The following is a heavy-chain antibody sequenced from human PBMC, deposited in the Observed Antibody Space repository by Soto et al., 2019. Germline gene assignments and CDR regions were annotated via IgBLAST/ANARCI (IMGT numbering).Heavy chain of an antibody. Sequence: GGSLRLSCAASGFTFSSYAMSWVRQAPGKGLEWVSAISGSGGSTYYADSVKGRFTISRDNSKNTLYLQMNSLRAEDTAVYYCAKDRGIVVVPAAASMDVWGQGTTVTVSS. V-gene: IGHV3-23*01. CDR1: GFTFSSYA. D-gene: IGHD2-2*01. CDR3: AKDRGIVVVPAAASMDV. CDR2: ISGSGGST. J-gene: IGHJ6*02.